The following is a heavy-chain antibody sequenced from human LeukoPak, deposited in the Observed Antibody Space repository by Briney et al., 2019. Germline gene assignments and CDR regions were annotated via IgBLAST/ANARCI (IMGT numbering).Heavy chain of an antibody. CDR1: GSSVSSYY. CDR3: ARDREVRGGSYFDY. Sequence: KPSQTLSLTCTVSGSSVSSYYWSWIRQPPGKGLEWIGYIYYSGSTNYNPSLKSRVTISVDTSKNQFSLKLSSVTAADTAVYYCARDREVRGGSYFDYWGQGTLVTVSS. J-gene: IGHJ4*02. CDR2: IYYSGST. D-gene: IGHD3-10*01. V-gene: IGHV4-59*02.